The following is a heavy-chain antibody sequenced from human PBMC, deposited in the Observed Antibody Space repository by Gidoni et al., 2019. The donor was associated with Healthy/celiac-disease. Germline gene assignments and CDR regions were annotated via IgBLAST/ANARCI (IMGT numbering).Heavy chain of an antibody. J-gene: IGHJ4*02. CDR1: GFTFDDYD. Sequence: EVQLVESGGGLVQPGRSLILSCAAYGFTFDDYDMHWVRQAPGKGLEWVSGISWNSGSIGYADSVKGRFTISRDNAKNSLYLQMNSLRAEDTALYYCAKGPGVDYWGQGTLVTVSS. CDR2: ISWNSGSI. V-gene: IGHV3-9*01. D-gene: IGHD7-27*01. CDR3: AKGPGVDY.